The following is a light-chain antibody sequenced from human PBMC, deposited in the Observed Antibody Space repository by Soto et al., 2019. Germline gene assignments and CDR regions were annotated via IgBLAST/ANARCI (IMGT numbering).Light chain of an antibody. CDR3: QQYNTWSLIT. J-gene: IGKJ5*01. V-gene: IGKV3-15*01. Sequence: EIVMTQSPATLSVSPGDTATLSCRASQSIGSNVGWYQQKPGQAPRLLIYGASTRATGISARFSGSGSGTEFSLTISSLQSEDLAVYYCQQYNTWSLITFGQGTQLEIK. CDR1: QSIGSN. CDR2: GAS.